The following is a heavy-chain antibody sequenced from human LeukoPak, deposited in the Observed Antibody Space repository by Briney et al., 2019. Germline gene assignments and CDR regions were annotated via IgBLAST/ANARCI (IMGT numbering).Heavy chain of an antibody. Sequence: GGSLRLSCAASGFTFSSYGMSWVRQAPGKGLEWVSVIYSGGSTFYADSVKGRFTISRDNSKNTLYLQMNSLRAEDTAVYYCARSAAGEFPWLNWFDPWGQGTLVTVSS. J-gene: IGHJ5*02. CDR1: GFTFSSYG. D-gene: IGHD3-16*01. CDR3: ARSAAGEFPWLNWFDP. V-gene: IGHV3-66*01. CDR2: IYSGGST.